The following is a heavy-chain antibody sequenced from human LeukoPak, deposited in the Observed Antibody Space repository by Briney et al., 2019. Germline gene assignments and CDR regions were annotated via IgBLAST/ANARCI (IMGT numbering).Heavy chain of an antibody. J-gene: IGHJ4*02. CDR3: EKCSGYTYGYDY. V-gene: IGHV4-39*01. CDR2: TYNSWRS. D-gene: IGHD5-18*01. CDR1: GGSISSSSSY. Sequence: SESLSLTCTVSGGSISSSSSYWGWIRQPPGKGLEWFWTTYNSWRSYYNPSPKSRVTISGNTTKNPFSLKVTSVTAAAAVVYCCEKCSGYTYGYDYWGQGNRIIVSS.